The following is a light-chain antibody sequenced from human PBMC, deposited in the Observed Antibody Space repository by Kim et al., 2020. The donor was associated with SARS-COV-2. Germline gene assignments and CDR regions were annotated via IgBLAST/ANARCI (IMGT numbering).Light chain of an antibody. J-gene: IGKJ1*01. CDR3: QQSYDFPRT. V-gene: IGKV1-39*01. CDR1: QSVSGC. Sequence: ATAGDSVTITCRASQSVSGCLNWSQQKPGKAPHLLIYRTSILQGEVPPRFSGSASGTDFTLTIDSLQPEDFATYYCQQSYDFPRTFGQGTKVDIK. CDR2: RTS.